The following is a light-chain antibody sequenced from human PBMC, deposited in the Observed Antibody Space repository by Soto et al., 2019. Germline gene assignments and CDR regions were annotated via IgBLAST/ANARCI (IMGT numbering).Light chain of an antibody. CDR3: CSYAGSSTWV. Sequence: QSALTQPASVSGSPGQSITISCTGTSSDVGSYNLVSWYQQHPGKAPKLMIYEGSKRPSGVSNRFSGSKSGNTASLTISGLQAEDGADYYCCSYAGSSTWVFGGGTKVT. V-gene: IGLV2-23*01. J-gene: IGLJ3*02. CDR1: SSDVGSYNL. CDR2: EGS.